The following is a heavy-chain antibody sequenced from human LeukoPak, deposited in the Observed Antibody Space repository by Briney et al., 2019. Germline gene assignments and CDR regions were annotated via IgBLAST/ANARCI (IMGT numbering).Heavy chain of an antibody. Sequence: ASAKVSCKASGYTFTRYYMHWVRQAPGQGLEWMGWINPNSGGTHYAQKFQGRVTMTRDTSISTACMELSTLRSDDTAVYYCARSAPFPSSGWELFYYGMDVWGQGTTVTVSS. D-gene: IGHD6-19*01. CDR3: ARSAPFPSSGWELFYYGMDV. CDR2: INPNSGGT. V-gene: IGHV1-2*02. CDR1: GYTFTRYY. J-gene: IGHJ6*02.